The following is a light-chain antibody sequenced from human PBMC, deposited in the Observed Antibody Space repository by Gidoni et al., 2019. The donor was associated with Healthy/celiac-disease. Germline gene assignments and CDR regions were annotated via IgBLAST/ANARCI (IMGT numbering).Light chain of an antibody. CDR1: KLGDKY. CDR3: QAWDSSTAWV. Sequence: SYELTKPPSVSVSPGQTASITCPGDKLGDKYACWYQQKPGQSPVLVIYQDSKRPSGIPERFSGSNSENTATLTISGTQAMDEADYYCQAWDSSTAWVFGGGTKLTVL. CDR2: QDS. V-gene: IGLV3-1*01. J-gene: IGLJ3*02.